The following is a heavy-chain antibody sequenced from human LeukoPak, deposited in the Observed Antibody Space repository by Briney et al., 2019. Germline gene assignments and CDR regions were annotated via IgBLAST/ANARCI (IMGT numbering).Heavy chain of an antibody. V-gene: IGHV3-15*01. J-gene: IGHJ4*03. Sequence: GGSLRLXCSVSGVNFTNAWMTWVRQAPGKGLESVGRIKSKNDDVTTDYAAPVRGRFIISRDDSKATVYLQMNSLKIEDTAVYYCSTEGDYWGHGTLVTVSS. CDR1: GVNFTNAW. CDR2: IKSKNDDVTT. CDR3: STEGDY.